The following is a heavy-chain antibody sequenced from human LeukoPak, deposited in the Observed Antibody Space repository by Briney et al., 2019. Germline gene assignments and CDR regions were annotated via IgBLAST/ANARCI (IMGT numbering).Heavy chain of an antibody. J-gene: IGHJ3*02. D-gene: IGHD4-17*01. CDR3: AKASDYGDYGGAFDI. CDR2: ISYDGSNK. CDR1: GFTFSSYG. Sequence: PGGSLRLSCAASGFTFSSYGMHWVRQAPGKGLEWVAVISYDGSNKYYADSVKGRFTISRDNSKNTLYLQMNSLRAEDTAVYYCAKASDYGDYGGAFDIWGQGTMVTVSS. V-gene: IGHV3-30*18.